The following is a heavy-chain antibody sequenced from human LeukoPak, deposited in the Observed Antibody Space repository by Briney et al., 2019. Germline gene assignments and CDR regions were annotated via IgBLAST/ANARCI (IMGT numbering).Heavy chain of an antibody. CDR2: INHSGST. J-gene: IGHJ6*02. CDR1: GGSFSGYY. V-gene: IGHV4-34*01. CDR3: ARDSKIRGTDYYYYGMDV. Sequence: PSETLSLTCAVYGGSFSGYYWSWIRQPPGKGLEWIGEINHSGSTNYNPSLKSRVTISVDTSKNQFSLKLSSVTAADTAVYYCARDSKIRGTDYYYYGMDVWGQGTTVTVSS. D-gene: IGHD5-24*01.